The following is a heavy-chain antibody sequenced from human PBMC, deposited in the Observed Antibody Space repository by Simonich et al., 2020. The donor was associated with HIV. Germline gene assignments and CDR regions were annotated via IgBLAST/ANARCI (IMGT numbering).Heavy chain of an antibody. V-gene: IGHV3-30*07. J-gene: IGHJ3*02. CDR2: ISYDGSNK. CDR1: GFTFSSYA. CDR3: ASSSGRYGDAFDI. Sequence: LVESGGGVVQPGRSLRLSCAASGFTFSSYAMHWVRQAPGKGLEWVAVISYDGSNKYYADSVKGRFTISRDNSKNTLYLQMNSLRAEDTAVYYCASSSGRYGDAFDIWGQGTMVTVSS. D-gene: IGHD6-19*01.